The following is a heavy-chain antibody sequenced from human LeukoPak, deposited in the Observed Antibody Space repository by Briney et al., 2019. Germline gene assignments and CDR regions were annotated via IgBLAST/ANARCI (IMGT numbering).Heavy chain of an antibody. D-gene: IGHD4-17*01. Sequence: KPGRSLRLSCAASGFTFSPYSMNWVRQAPGKGLEWVSYVSSSSITIFYADSVKGRFTIPRDIARNSLYLQMNSLRDEDSAVYYCARDRRYYGDYYFYGLDVWGQGTTVTVSS. V-gene: IGHV3-48*02. CDR1: GFTFSPYS. CDR3: ARDRRYYGDYYFYGLDV. CDR2: VSSSSITI. J-gene: IGHJ6*02.